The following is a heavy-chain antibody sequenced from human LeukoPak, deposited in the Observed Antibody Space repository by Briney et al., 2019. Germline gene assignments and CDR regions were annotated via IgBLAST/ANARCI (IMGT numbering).Heavy chain of an antibody. CDR1: GYTFTGYY. J-gene: IGHJ4*02. Sequence: GASVKVSCKASGYTFTGYYMHWVQQAPGQVLEWMGWINPNSGGTNYAQKFQGRVTMTRDTSISTAYMELSRLRSDDTAVYYCASLTAMVTSGDYWGQGTLVTVSS. V-gene: IGHV1-2*02. CDR2: INPNSGGT. CDR3: ASLTAMVTSGDY. D-gene: IGHD5-18*01.